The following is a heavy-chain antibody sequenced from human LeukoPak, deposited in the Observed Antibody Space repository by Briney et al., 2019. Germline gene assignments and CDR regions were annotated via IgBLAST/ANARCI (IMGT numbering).Heavy chain of an antibody. V-gene: IGHV3-23*01. Sequence: GGSLRLSCEASGFTFGSFAMYRVRQAPGKGLEWIAGIFGSGGSPHYADSVKGRFTISRDNSKNTVYLQINSLRAEDTAVYYCGKTTAGYSSGQKPAWPVDYWGQGTLVTVSS. CDR3: GKTTAGYSSGQKPAWPVDY. CDR1: GFTFGSFA. CDR2: IFGSGGSP. D-gene: IGHD5-18*01. J-gene: IGHJ4*02.